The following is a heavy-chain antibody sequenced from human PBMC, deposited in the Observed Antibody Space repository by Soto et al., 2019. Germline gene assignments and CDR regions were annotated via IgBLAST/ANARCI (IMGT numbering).Heavy chain of an antibody. Sequence: GGSLRLSCAASGFTFSSYWMSWVRQAPGKGLEWVANIKQDGSEKYYVDSVKGRFTISRDNAKNSLYLQMNSLRAEDTAVYYCARDQTVEWSGEPNNWFDPWGQGTLVTVSS. CDR1: GFTFSSYW. J-gene: IGHJ5*02. CDR3: ARDQTVEWSGEPNNWFDP. CDR2: IKQDGSEK. D-gene: IGHD3-3*01. V-gene: IGHV3-7*01.